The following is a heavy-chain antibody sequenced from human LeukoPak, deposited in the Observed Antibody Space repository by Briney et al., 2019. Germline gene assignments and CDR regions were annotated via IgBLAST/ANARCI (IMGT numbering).Heavy chain of an antibody. V-gene: IGHV1-18*01. Sequence: ASVKVSFTSSGYTFTSYGISWVRQAPGQGLERMGWISAYNGNTNYAQKLQGRVTMTTDTSTSTAYMELRSLRSDDTAVYYCARVGASRAVLRYFDWSFDYWGQGTLVTVSS. CDR1: GYTFTSYG. J-gene: IGHJ4*02. D-gene: IGHD3-9*01. CDR3: ARVGASRAVLRYFDWSFDY. CDR2: ISAYNGNT.